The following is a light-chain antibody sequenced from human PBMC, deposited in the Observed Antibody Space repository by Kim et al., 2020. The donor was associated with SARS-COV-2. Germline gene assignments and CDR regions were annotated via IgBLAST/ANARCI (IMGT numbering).Light chain of an antibody. CDR3: QQYYHWAGT. V-gene: IGKV3-15*01. Sequence: EIVMTQSPASLSVSPGGRATLSCRASQSVSYNLAWFQQKPGQAPRLLISGASTRATGIPARFSGSGSGTEFTLTISSLQSEDFVVYYCQQYYHWAGTFGQGTKV. CDR1: QSVSYN. J-gene: IGKJ1*01. CDR2: GAS.